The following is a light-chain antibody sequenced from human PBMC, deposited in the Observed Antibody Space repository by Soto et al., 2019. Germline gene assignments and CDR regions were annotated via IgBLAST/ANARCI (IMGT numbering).Light chain of an antibody. CDR1: QSFRGL. V-gene: IGKV3-11*01. J-gene: IGKJ5*01. CDR2: DAY. CDR3: QQRHMWPIT. Sequence: EVVLTQSPVTLSLSPGERATLSCRASQSFRGLLAWYQQNPGQAPSLLIYDAYNRATGIPPRFSGSGSGTDFTLTISSLEPEDSAVYYCQQRHMWPITFGQGTRLEIK.